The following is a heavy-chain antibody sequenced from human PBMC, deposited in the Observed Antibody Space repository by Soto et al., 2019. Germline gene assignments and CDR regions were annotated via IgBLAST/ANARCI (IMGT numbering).Heavy chain of an antibody. D-gene: IGHD6-13*01. J-gene: IGHJ4*02. Sequence: QVQLVQSGAAVKEPGSSVTVSCKATGDLFNNYDLHWVRQAPGQGLEWMGRISPLFSTTNYAQKFQGRVTIGADELTTLVYLLVRNLESEDTAMYYCAALTSVAAAGYFKFWGQGTLITFS. CDR2: ISPLFSTT. CDR1: GDLFNNYD. CDR3: AALTSVAAAGYFKF. V-gene: IGHV1-69*01.